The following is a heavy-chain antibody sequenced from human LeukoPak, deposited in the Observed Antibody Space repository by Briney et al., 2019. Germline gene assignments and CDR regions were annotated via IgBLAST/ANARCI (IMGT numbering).Heavy chain of an antibody. CDR2: IYYSGST. J-gene: IGHJ4*02. Sequence: SETLSLTCTVSGGSISSYYWSWIRQPPGKGLGWIGYIYYSGSTNYNPSLKSRVTISVDTSKNQFSLKLSSVTAADTAVYYCAWDPNSSGWYDYWGQGTLVTVSS. CDR1: GGSISSYY. V-gene: IGHV4-59*01. CDR3: AWDPNSSGWYDY. D-gene: IGHD6-19*01.